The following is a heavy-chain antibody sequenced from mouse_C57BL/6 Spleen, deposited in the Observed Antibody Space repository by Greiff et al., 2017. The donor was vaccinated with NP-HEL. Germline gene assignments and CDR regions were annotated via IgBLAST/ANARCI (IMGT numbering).Heavy chain of an antibody. Sequence: EVQLQQSGPELVKPGASVKISCKASGYTFTDYYMNWVKQSHGKSLEWIGDINPNNGGTSYNQKFKGKATLTVDKSSSTAYMELRSLTSEDSAVYYCGDSNYLAWFAYWGQGTLVTVSA. CDR1: GYTFTDYY. J-gene: IGHJ3*01. D-gene: IGHD2-5*01. V-gene: IGHV1-26*01. CDR3: GDSNYLAWFAY. CDR2: INPNNGGT.